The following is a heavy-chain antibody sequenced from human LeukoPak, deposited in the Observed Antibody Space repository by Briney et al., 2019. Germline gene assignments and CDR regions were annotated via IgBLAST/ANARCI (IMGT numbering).Heavy chain of an antibody. J-gene: IGHJ4*02. CDR2: IYYSGST. CDR3: ARQTLDCSGGSCYGYFDY. D-gene: IGHD2-15*01. V-gene: IGHV4-39*01. CDR1: GGSISSSSYY. Sequence: PSETLSLTRTVSGGSISSSSYYWGWIRQPPGKGLEWIGSIYYSGSTYYNPSLKSRVTISVDTSKNQFSLKLSSVTAADTAVYYCARQTLDCSGGSCYGYFDYWGQGTLVTVSS.